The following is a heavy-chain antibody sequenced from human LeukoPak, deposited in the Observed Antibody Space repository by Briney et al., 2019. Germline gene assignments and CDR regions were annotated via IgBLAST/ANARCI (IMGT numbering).Heavy chain of an antibody. D-gene: IGHD3-22*01. CDR1: GYTFNTLG. V-gene: IGHV1-18*01. Sequence: ASVKVSCKAAGYTFNTLGISWVGQAPGQGPEWMGWISTYSGDTRYAQNLQGRVTITADTSTTTAYMELRSLRSDDTAVYYCVRDHDSSGYFRYWGQGTLVTVSS. CDR2: ISTYSGDT. J-gene: IGHJ4*02. CDR3: VRDHDSSGYFRY.